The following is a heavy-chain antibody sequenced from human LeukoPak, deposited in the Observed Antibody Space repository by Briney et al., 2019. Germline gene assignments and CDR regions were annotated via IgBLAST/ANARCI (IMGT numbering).Heavy chain of an antibody. V-gene: IGHV4-34*01. CDR2: INHSGST. J-gene: IGHJ4*02. D-gene: IGHD2-21*02. Sequence: PPETLSLTCAVYGGSFSGYYWSWIRQPPGKGLEWIGEINHSGSTNYNPSLKSRVTISVDTSKNQFSLKLSSVTAADTAVYYCARFSSFGGGDSWGQGTLVTVSS. CDR3: ARFSSFGGGDS. CDR1: GGSFSGYY.